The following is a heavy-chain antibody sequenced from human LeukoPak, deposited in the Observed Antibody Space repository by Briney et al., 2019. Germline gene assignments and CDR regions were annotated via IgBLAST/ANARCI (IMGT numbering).Heavy chain of an antibody. J-gene: IGHJ2*01. Sequence: GGSLRLSCAASGFTFHNAWMTWVRQAPGKGLEWVGRMKSNRDGGTSDYAAPVKGRFTISRDNAKNSLYLQMDSLRAEDTAAYYCASEAADGQFLWFFDLWGRGTLVTVSS. CDR1: GFTFHNAW. V-gene: IGHV3-15*01. CDR3: ASEAADGQFLWFFDL. D-gene: IGHD6-19*01. CDR2: MKSNRDGGTS.